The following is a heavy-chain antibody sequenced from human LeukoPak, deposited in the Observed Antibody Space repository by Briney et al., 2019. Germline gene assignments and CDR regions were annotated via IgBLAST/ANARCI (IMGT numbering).Heavy chain of an antibody. CDR2: IYYSGST. D-gene: IGHD3-10*01. CDR3: ARGARRFFRSGESEPPFDY. J-gene: IGHJ4*02. CDR1: GGSISSGGYY. V-gene: IGHV4-31*03. Sequence: PSQTLSLTCTVSGGSISSGGYYWSWIRQHPGKGLEWIGYIYYSGSTYYNPSLKSRVTISVDTSKNQFSLKLSSVTAADTAVYYCARGARRFFRSGESEPPFDYWGQGTLVTVSS.